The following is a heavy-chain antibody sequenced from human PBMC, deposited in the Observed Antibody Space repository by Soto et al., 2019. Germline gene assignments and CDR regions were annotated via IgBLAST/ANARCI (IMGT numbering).Heavy chain of an antibody. CDR2: IFSNDEK. D-gene: IGHD2-2*01. CDR3: ARIRHCRSTSCYPPIFFYYGMDV. Sequence: QVTLKESGPVLVKPTETLTLTCTVSGFSLSNARMGVSWIRQPPGKALEWLAHIFSNDEKSYSTSLKRRLTISKYTSKSQVVRTMTNMDPVDKSTYYCARIRHCRSTSCYPPIFFYYGMDVWGKGPTVTVSS. J-gene: IGHJ6*04. V-gene: IGHV2-26*01. CDR1: GFSLSNARMG.